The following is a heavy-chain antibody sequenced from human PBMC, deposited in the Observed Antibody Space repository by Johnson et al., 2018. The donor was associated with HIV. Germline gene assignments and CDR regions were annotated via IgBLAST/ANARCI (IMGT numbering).Heavy chain of an antibody. CDR1: GFTFSDYY. D-gene: IGHD3-10*01. CDR2: ISSSGSTI. Sequence: QVQLVESGGGLVKPGGSLRLSCAASGFTFSDYYMSWIRQAPGKGLEWVSYISSSGSTIYYADSVKGRFTISSANAKTSLYLQMNSLRAEDTALYYCARDVPPPGARSWFRESPYCDIWGQGTMVTVSS. V-gene: IGHV3-11*01. J-gene: IGHJ3*02. CDR3: ARDVPPPGARSWFRESPYCDI.